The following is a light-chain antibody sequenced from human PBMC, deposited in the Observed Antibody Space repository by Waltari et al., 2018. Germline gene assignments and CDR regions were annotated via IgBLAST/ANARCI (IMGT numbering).Light chain of an antibody. V-gene: IGKV3-15*01. CDR2: GAS. CDR3: QQYNNWPPWT. J-gene: IGKJ1*01. Sequence: EIVMTQSPATLSVSPGERATLSCRASQSVRNNLVWYQQKPGQAPRLLIYGASIRVTGIPARFSGSGSGTEFTLTISSLQSEDFAVYYCQQYNNWPPWTFGQGTKVESK. CDR1: QSVRNN.